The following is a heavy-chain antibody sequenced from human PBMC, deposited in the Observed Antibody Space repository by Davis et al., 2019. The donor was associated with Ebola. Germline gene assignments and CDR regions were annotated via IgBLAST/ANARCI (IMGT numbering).Heavy chain of an antibody. CDR3: AKDSASITMIVVVINDAFDI. Sequence: PGGSLRLSCAASGFIFSNYAMSWVRQAPGKGLEWVSAITGSGGSTYYADSVKGRFTISRDNSKNTLYLQMNSLRAEDTAVYYCAKDSASITMIVVVINDAFDIWGQGTMVTVSS. V-gene: IGHV3-23*01. CDR1: GFIFSNYA. CDR2: ITGSGGST. J-gene: IGHJ3*02. D-gene: IGHD3-22*01.